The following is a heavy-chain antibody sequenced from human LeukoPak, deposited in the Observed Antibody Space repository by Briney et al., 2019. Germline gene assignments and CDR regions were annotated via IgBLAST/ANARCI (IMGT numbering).Heavy chain of an antibody. CDR2: VSGSGDRM. CDR1: GFTSSSYA. Sequence: GGSLRLSCAASGFTSSSYALNWVRQAPGKGLEWVATVSGSGDRMYHADSVKGRFTISRDNSKNTMYLQMNSLRAEDTALYYCAKAAAAPGFDFWGQGTLVTVSS. V-gene: IGHV3-23*01. J-gene: IGHJ4*02. CDR3: AKAAAAPGFDF. D-gene: IGHD6-13*01.